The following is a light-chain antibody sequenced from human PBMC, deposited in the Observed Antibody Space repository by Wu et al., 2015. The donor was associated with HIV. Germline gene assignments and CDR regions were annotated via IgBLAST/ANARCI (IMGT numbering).Light chain of an antibody. CDR1: QSVGSN. CDR2: GAS. CDR3: QQYDDWPPYS. V-gene: IGKV3-15*01. Sequence: EIVMTRSPGTLSVSPGERATLSCRASQSVGSNLAWYQQKPGQAPRLLIYGASSRATGIPARFSGSGSGTVFTLTISNLQSEDFAVYYCQQYDDWPPYSFGQGTKLEIK. J-gene: IGKJ2*03.